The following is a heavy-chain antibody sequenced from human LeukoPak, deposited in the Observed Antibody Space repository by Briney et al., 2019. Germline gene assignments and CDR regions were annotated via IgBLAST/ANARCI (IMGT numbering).Heavy chain of an antibody. J-gene: IGHJ4*02. V-gene: IGHV1-2*02. D-gene: IGHD6-13*01. CDR3: AYSPWEQQLPDY. CDR2: INPNSGGT. CDR1: GFTFSSYG. Sequence: GGSLRLSCAASGFTFSSYGMHWVRQAPGQGLEWMGWINPNSGGTNYAQKFQGRVTMTRDTSISTAYMELSRLRSDDTAVYYCAYSPWEQQLPDYWGQGTLVTVSS.